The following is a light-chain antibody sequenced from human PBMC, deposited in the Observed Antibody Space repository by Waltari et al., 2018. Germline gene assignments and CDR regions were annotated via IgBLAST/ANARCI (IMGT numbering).Light chain of an antibody. V-gene: IGKV4-1*01. CDR1: QSVLYSSNNKNY. J-gene: IGKJ2*01. CDR3: QQSYSTPHT. Sequence: DIVMTQSPDSLAVSLGERAPINCKSSQSVLYSSNNKNYLAWYQQKPGQPPKLLIYWASTRESGVPDRFSGSGSGTDFTLTISSLQAEDVAVYYCQQSYSTPHTFGRGTKLEIK. CDR2: WAS.